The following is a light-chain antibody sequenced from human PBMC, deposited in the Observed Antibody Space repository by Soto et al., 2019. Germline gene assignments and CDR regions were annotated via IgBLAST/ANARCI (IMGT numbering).Light chain of an antibody. CDR2: SNN. CDR1: FSNIGGNT. CDR3: AAWDDSLNGMV. J-gene: IGLJ2*01. Sequence: QSVLTQPPSASGTPGQRVTISCSGSFSNIGGNTVNWYQQLPGTAPKLLIHSNNQRPSGVPDRFSGSKSGTSASLAISGLQSEDEADYYCAAWDDSLNGMVFGGGTKLTVL. V-gene: IGLV1-44*01.